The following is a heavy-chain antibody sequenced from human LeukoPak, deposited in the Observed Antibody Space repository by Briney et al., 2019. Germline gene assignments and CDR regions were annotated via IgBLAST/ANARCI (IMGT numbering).Heavy chain of an antibody. CDR3: ARDKQWLGFQIFDY. J-gene: IGHJ4*02. D-gene: IGHD6-19*01. V-gene: IGHV1-69*04. CDR2: IIPILGIA. CDR1: GGTFSSYA. Sequence: ASVKVSCKASGGTFSSYAISWVRQAPGQGLEWMGRIIPILGIANYAQKFQGRVTITADKSTSTAYMELSSLRSEDTAVYYCARDKQWLGFQIFDYWGQGTLVTASS.